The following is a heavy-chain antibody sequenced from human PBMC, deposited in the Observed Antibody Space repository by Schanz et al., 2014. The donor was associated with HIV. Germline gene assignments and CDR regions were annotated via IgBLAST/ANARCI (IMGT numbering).Heavy chain of an antibody. CDR3: ARDLGIVVVPATGAGMDV. V-gene: IGHV3-30-3*01. CDR2: ISYDGSNK. CDR1: GFTFSSYA. Sequence: QVHLVESGGGVVQPGTSLRLSCAASGFTFSSYAMHWVRQAPGKGLEWVAVISYDGSNKYYADSVKGRFTISRDNSKNTLYLQMNSLRAEDTAVYYCARDLGIVVVPATGAGMDVWGQGTTVTVSS. J-gene: IGHJ6*02. D-gene: IGHD2-2*01.